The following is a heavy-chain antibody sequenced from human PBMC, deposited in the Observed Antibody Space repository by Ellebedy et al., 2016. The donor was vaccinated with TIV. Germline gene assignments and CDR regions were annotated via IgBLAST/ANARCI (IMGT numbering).Heavy chain of an antibody. J-gene: IGHJ6*02. D-gene: IGHD3-9*01. Sequence: PGGSLRLSCAASGLPFTNAWMNWVRQAPGKGLEWVSSISSSGDHGYYADSVKGRFTMSRDNAENSVYLQMNSLRDDDTAVYYCARETGMDVWGQGTTVIVSS. CDR1: GLPFTNAW. CDR2: ISSSGDHG. V-gene: IGHV3-21*01. CDR3: ARETGMDV.